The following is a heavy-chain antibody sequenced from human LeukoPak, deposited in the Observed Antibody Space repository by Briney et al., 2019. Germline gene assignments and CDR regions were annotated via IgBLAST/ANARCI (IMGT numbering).Heavy chain of an antibody. CDR1: GFTFSSYW. Sequence: GGSLRLSCGASGFTFSSYWMHWVRQAPGKGLVWVSRINSDGSSTSYADSVKGRFTISRDNAKNTLYLQMNSLRAEDTAVYYCAREWTLYYDFWSGYYTSGYYGMDVWGQGTTVTVSS. J-gene: IGHJ6*02. D-gene: IGHD3-3*01. CDR2: INSDGSST. CDR3: AREWTLYYDFWSGYYTSGYYGMDV. V-gene: IGHV3-74*01.